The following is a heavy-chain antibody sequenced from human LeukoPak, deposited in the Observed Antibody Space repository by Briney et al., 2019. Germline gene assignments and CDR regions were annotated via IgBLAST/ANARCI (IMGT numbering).Heavy chain of an antibody. D-gene: IGHD1-26*01. J-gene: IGHJ4*02. CDR2: ISSSSSYI. CDR1: GFTFSSYW. Sequence: GGSLRLSCAASGFTFSSYWMNWVRQAPGKGLEWVSSISSSSSYIYYADSVKGRFTISRDNAKNSLYLQMNSLRAEDTAVYYCARDSGSYWFDYWGQGTLVTVSS. CDR3: ARDSGSYWFDY. V-gene: IGHV3-21*01.